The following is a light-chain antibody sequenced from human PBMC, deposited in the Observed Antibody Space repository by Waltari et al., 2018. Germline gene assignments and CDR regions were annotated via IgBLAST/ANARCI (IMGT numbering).Light chain of an antibody. CDR2: EGS. CDR1: SSDVGSYNL. V-gene: IGLV2-23*01. J-gene: IGLJ3*02. Sequence: QSALTQPASVSGSPGQSITISCTGTSSDVGSYNLVSWYQQHPGKTPKLMIYEGSKRPSGVSNRFSGAKSGNTASLTISGLQADDEADYYCCSYAPSSTVWVFGGGTKLTVL. CDR3: CSYAPSSTVWV.